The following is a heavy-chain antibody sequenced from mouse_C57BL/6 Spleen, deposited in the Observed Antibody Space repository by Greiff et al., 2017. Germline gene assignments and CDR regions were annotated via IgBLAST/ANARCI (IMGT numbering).Heavy chain of an antibody. CDR3: AKGASYYYGSSPYYYAMDY. V-gene: IGHV2-3*01. CDR1: GFSLTSYG. CDR2: IWGDGST. Sequence: VQRVESGPGLVAPSQSLSITCTVSGFSLTSYGVSWVRQPPGKGLEWLGVIWGDGSTNYHSALISRLSISKDNSKSQVFLKLNSLQTDDTATYYCAKGASYYYGSSPYYYAMDYWGQGTSVTVSS. D-gene: IGHD1-1*01. J-gene: IGHJ4*01.